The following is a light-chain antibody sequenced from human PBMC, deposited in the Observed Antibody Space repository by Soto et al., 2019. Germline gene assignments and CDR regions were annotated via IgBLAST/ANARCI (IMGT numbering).Light chain of an antibody. CDR3: SSYTFSSTVR. J-gene: IGLJ7*01. V-gene: IGLV2-14*01. CDR2: EVG. Sequence: QSVLTQPASVSGSPGQSITISCTGTSSDIGTYNYVSWYQQHPGKAPKLIIYEVGNRPSGVPNRFSGSKSGNTASLSISGLQAEDEADYYCSSYTFSSTVRFGGGTQLTVL. CDR1: SSDIGTYNY.